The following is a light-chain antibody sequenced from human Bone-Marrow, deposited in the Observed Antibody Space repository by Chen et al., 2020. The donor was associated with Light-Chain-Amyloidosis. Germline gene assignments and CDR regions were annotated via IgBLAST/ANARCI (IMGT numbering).Light chain of an antibody. V-gene: IGKV1-39*01. CDR2: AAS. J-gene: IGKJ4*01. CDR3: QQSYSTPLT. Sequence: DVQMTQSPSSLSASVGDRVTITCRASQSISGYVNWYQQKPGKAPKVLIYAASSLQSGVPSRFSGSGSGTDFTLTISSLQPEDFATYYCQQSYSTPLTFGGGTKVEIK. CDR1: QSISGY.